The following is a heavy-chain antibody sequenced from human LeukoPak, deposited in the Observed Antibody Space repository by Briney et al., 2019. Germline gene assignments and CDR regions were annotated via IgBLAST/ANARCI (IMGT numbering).Heavy chain of an antibody. D-gene: IGHD3-22*01. CDR3: ARRRITMIVMFDP. CDR2: INHSGST. J-gene: IGHJ5*02. V-gene: IGHV4-34*01. CDR1: GGSFSGYY. Sequence: SETLSLTCAVYGGSFSGYYWSWIRQPPGKGLEWIGEINHSGSTNYNPSLESRVTISVDTSKNQFSLKLSSVTAADTAVYYCARRRITMIVMFDPWGQGTLATVSS.